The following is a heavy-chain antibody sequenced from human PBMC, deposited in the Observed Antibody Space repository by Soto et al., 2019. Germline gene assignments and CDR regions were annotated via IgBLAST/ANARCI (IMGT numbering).Heavy chain of an antibody. J-gene: IGHJ4*02. CDR1: GGSISSYY. CDR2: IYYSGST. D-gene: IGHD3-10*01. V-gene: IGHV4-59*01. CDR3: ARVGTYYYGSGNPFDY. Sequence: SETLSLTCTASGGSISSYYWSWIRQPPGKGLEWIGYIYYSGSTNYNPSLKGRVTISVDTSKNQFSLKLSSVTAADTAVYYCARVGTYYYGSGNPFDYWGQGTLVTVSS.